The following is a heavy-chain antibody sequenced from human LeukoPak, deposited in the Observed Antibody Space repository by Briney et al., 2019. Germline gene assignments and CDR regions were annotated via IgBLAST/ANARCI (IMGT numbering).Heavy chain of an antibody. D-gene: IGHD6-13*01. CDR1: GGSISSYY. CDR2: IYYSGST. V-gene: IGHV4-59*01. CDR3: ARGYSSSWTDY. Sequence: PSETLSLTCTVSGGSISSYYWSWIRQPPGRGVEWIGYIYYSGSTNYNPPLKSRVTISVDTSKNQFSLKLSSVTAADTAVYYCARGYSSSWTDYWGQGTLVTVSS. J-gene: IGHJ4*02.